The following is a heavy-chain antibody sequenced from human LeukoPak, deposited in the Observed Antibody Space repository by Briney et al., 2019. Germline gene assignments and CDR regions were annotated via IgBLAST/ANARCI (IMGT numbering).Heavy chain of an antibody. CDR2: ISSSGSTI. CDR3: AKGLYSSLFFDY. Sequence: GGSLRLSCAASGFTFSDYYMSWIRQAPGKGLEWVSYISSSGSTIYYADSVKGRFTISRDNAKNSLYLQMNSLRAEDTALYYCAKGLYSSLFFDYWGQGTLVTVSS. D-gene: IGHD6-6*01. CDR1: GFTFSDYY. J-gene: IGHJ4*02. V-gene: IGHV3-11*01.